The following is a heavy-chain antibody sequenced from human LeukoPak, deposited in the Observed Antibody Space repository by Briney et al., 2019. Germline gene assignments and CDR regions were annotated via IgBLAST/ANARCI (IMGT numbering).Heavy chain of an antibody. J-gene: IGHJ4*02. CDR2: IYSGGST. CDR1: GFTVSSNY. D-gene: IGHD4-23*01. CDR3: ARDPTVVTGGGYFDY. V-gene: IGHV3-66*02. Sequence: GGSLRRSCAASGFTVSSNYMSWVRQAPGKGLEWVSVIYSGGSTYYADSVKGRFTISRDNSKNTLYLQMNSLRAEDTAVYYCARDPTVVTGGGYFDYWGQGTLVTVSS.